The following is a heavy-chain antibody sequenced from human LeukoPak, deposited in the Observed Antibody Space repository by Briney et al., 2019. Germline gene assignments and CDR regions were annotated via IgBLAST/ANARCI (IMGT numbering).Heavy chain of an antibody. CDR3: ARGFHYDSSGYYQSMGYFDY. V-gene: IGHV4-4*07. CDR2: ISTSGST. CDR1: GGSISSYY. D-gene: IGHD3-22*01. J-gene: IGHJ4*02. Sequence: PSETLSLTCTVSGGSISSYYWSWIRQPAGNGLESIGHISTSGSTNYNPSLKSRVTMSVDTSKNQFSLKLSSVTAADTAVYYCARGFHYDSSGYYQSMGYFDYWGQGTLVTVSS.